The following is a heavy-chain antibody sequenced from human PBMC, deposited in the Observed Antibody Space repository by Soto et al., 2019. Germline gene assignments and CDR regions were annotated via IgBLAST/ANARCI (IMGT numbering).Heavy chain of an antibody. CDR3: ARDLHYDSSGYYTQMVFDY. V-gene: IGHV1-3*01. J-gene: IGHJ4*02. Sequence: ASVKVSCKASGYTFTSYAMHWVRQAPGQRLEWMGWINAGNGNTKYSQKFQGRVTITRDTSASTAYMELSSLRSEDTAVYYCARDLHYDSSGYYTQMVFDYWGQGTLVTVSS. CDR2: INAGNGNT. CDR1: GYTFTSYA. D-gene: IGHD3-22*01.